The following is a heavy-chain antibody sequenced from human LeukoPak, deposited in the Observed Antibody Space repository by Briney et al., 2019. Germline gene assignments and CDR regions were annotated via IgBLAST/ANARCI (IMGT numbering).Heavy chain of an antibody. CDR2: ISSSSSTI. D-gene: IGHD7-27*01. J-gene: IGHJ4*02. V-gene: IGHV3-48*01. CDR3: ARVVTAIGGTGFFDY. CDR1: GFTFSSYS. Sequence: GGSLRLSCAASGFTFSSYSMNWVRQAPGKGLEWVSYISSSSSTIYYADSVKGRFTISRDNAKNPLYLQMNSLRAEDTAVYYCARVVTAIGGTGFFDYWGQGTLVTVSS.